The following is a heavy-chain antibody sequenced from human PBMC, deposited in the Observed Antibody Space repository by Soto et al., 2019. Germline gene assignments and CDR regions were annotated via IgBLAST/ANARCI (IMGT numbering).Heavy chain of an antibody. J-gene: IGHJ4*02. CDR1: GFTVSSNY. V-gene: IGHV3-66*04. D-gene: IGHD5-18*01. Sequence: GGSLRDSCAASGFTVSSNYMSWVRQAPGKGLEWVSVIYSGGSAYYADSVKGRFTISRDNSKNTLYLQMNSLRAEDTAVYYCARHGYSYGGGYFDYWGQGTLVTVSS. CDR2: IYSGGSA. CDR3: ARHGYSYGGGYFDY.